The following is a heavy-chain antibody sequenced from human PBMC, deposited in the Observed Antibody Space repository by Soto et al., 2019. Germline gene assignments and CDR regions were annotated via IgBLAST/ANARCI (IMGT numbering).Heavy chain of an antibody. CDR1: GGSISSSSYY. D-gene: IGHD2-2*01. CDR2: IYYSGST. Sequence: SETLSLTCTVSGGSISSSSYYWGGIRQPPGKGLEWIGSIYYSGSTYYNPSLKIRVTISVDKSKNQFSLKLSSVTAADTAGCYCARQALRIYCSSTSCSLDYWGQGTLVT. V-gene: IGHV4-39*01. CDR3: ARQALRIYCSSTSCSLDY. J-gene: IGHJ4*02.